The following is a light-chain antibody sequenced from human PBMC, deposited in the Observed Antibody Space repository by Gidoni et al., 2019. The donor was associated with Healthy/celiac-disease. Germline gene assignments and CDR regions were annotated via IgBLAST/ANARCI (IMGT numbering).Light chain of an antibody. J-gene: IGKJ4*01. CDR2: LGS. CDR3: MQALQTPLT. V-gene: IGKV2-28*01. Sequence: DIVFSQSLLSLPVTPGAPASISCRSSQSLLPSNGYNDSDWYLQKPGQSPELVISLGSNRASGGPDRFSGSGTGRGFTLEISRVEAEEVGVDYCMQALQTPLTFXGXTKVEIK. CDR1: QSLLPSNGYND.